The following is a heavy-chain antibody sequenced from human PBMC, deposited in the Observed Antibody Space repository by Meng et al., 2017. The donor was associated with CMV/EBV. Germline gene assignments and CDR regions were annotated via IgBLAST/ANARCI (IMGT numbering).Heavy chain of an antibody. CDR2: IYYSGST. CDR1: GGSISSSSYY. CDR3: ARQGYYYDIGWFDP. D-gene: IGHD3-22*01. Sequence: GSLRLSCTVSGGSISSSSYYWGWIRQPPGKGLEWIGSIYYSGSTYYNPSLKSRVTISVDTSKNQFPLKLSSVTAADTAVYYCARQGYYYDIGWFDPWGQGTLVTVSS. V-gene: IGHV4-39*01. J-gene: IGHJ5*02.